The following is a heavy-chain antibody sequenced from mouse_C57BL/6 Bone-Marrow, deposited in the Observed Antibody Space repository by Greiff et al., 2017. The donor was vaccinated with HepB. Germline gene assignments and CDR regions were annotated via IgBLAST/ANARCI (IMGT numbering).Heavy chain of an antibody. CDR2: IFPGSGST. J-gene: IGHJ4*01. V-gene: IGHV1-75*01. D-gene: IGHD2-1*01. CDR1: GYTFTDYY. CDR3: ARPFYYGNYYYAMDY. Sequence: QVQLQQSGPELVKPGASVKISCKASGYTFTDYYINWVKQRPGQGLEWIGWIFPGSGSTYYNEKFKGKATLTVDKSSSTAYMLLSSLTSEDSAVYFCARPFYYGNYYYAMDYWGQGTSVTVSS.